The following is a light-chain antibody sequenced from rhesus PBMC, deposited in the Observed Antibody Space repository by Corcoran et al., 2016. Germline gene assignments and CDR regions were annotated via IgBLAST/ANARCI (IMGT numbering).Light chain of an antibody. CDR2: GAS. CDR1: QGINKA. J-gene: IGKJ4*01. CDR3: LQDYSPPLT. V-gene: IGKV1-94*01. Sequence: DIQMTQSPSSLSASVGDRVTVTCRASQGINKALSWYQQKPGEAPLLLISGASRLQTGVSSRFRGTRTGTDYTLTSSSLQPEDVATYYCLQDYSPPLTFGGGTKVEIK.